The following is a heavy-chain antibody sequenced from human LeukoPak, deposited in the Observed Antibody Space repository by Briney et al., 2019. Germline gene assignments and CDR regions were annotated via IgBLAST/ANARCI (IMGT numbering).Heavy chain of an antibody. CDR2: IYHSGST. D-gene: IGHD1-26*01. CDR1: GGSISSGGYS. CDR3: ARNSGSYYEAEYFQH. J-gene: IGHJ1*01. V-gene: IGHV4-30-2*01. Sequence: SGTLSLTCAVSGGSISSGGYSWSWIRQPPGKGLEWIGYIYHSGSTYYNPSLKSRVTISVDRSKNQFSLKLSSVTAADTAVYYCARNSGSYYEAEYFQHWGQGTLVTVSS.